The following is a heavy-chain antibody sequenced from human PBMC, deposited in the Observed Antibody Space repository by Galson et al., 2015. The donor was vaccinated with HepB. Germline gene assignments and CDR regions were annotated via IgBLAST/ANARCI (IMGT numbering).Heavy chain of an antibody. D-gene: IGHD3-10*01. CDR2: ISSSSSTI. V-gene: IGHV3-48*01. Sequence: SLRLSCAASGFTFSSYSMNWVRQAPGKGLEWVSYISSSSSTIYYADSVKGRFTISRDIAKNSLYLQMNSLRAEDTAVYYCARGGGGELRFYWGQGTLVTVSS. CDR1: GFTFSSYS. J-gene: IGHJ4*02. CDR3: ARGGGGELRFY.